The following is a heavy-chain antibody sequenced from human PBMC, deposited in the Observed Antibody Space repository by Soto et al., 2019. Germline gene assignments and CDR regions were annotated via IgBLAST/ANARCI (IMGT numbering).Heavy chain of an antibody. D-gene: IGHD2-2*01. CDR3: ARYCSSTSCYYIDY. CDR1: GGSFSGYY. V-gene: IGHV4-34*01. CDR2: INHSGST. J-gene: IGHJ4*02. Sequence: SETLSLTCAVYGGSFSGYYWSWIRQPPGKGLEWIGEINHSGSTNYNPSLKSRVTISVDTSKNQFSLKLSSVTAADTAVYYCARYCSSTSCYYIDYWGQGTLVTVSS.